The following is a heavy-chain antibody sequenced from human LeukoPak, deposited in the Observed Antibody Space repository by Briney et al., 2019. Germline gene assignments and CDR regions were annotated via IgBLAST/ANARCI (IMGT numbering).Heavy chain of an antibody. CDR1: GGSISSSSYY. CDR3: ASIVVVVAATRENDAFDI. V-gene: IGHV4-39*07. CDR2: IYYSGST. Sequence: SETLSLTCTVSGGSISSSSYYWGWIRQPPGKGLEWIGSIYYSGSTYYNPSLKSRVTISVDTSKNQFSLKLSSVTAADTAVYYCASIVVVVAATRENDAFDIWGQGTMVTVSS. D-gene: IGHD2-15*01. J-gene: IGHJ3*02.